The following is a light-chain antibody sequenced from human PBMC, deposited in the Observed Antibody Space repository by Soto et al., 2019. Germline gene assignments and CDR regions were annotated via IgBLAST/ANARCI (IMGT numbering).Light chain of an antibody. CDR1: QSVSNNY. CDR2: GAS. Sequence: ESVLTQSPGTLSLSPGERATLSCRASQSVSNNYLAWYQQKPGQPPRLLIYGASSRATGIPDRFSGSGSGTDFILAISRLEPEDFAVYCCQRYGFLSWTFGQGTKVEI. V-gene: IGKV3-20*01. J-gene: IGKJ1*01. CDR3: QRYGFLSWT.